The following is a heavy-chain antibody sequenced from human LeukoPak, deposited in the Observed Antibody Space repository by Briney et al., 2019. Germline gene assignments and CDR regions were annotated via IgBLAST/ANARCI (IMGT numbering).Heavy chain of an antibody. V-gene: IGHV3-30*02. CDR1: GFTFSSYG. D-gene: IGHD3-10*01. J-gene: IGHJ4*02. CDR3: AKDQFWFGESNAFDY. Sequence: GGSLRLSCAASGFTFSSYGMHWVRQAPGKGVEWVAFIRYDGSNKYYADSVKGRFTISRDNSKNTLYLQMNSLRAEDTAVYYCAKDQFWFGESNAFDYWGQGTLVTVSS. CDR2: IRYDGSNK.